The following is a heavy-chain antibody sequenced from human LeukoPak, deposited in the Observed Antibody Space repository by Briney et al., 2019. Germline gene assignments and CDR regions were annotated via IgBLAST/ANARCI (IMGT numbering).Heavy chain of an antibody. Sequence: GASVKVSCKASGYTFTGYYMHWVRQAPGQGLEWMGWINPNSGGTNYAQKFQGRVTMTRDTSISTAYMELRRLRSDDTAAYYCARDWRYYYDSSGYYYLDYFDYWGQGTLVTVSS. V-gene: IGHV1-2*02. CDR1: GYTFTGYY. CDR3: ARDWRYYYDSSGYYYLDYFDY. J-gene: IGHJ4*02. D-gene: IGHD3-22*01. CDR2: INPNSGGT.